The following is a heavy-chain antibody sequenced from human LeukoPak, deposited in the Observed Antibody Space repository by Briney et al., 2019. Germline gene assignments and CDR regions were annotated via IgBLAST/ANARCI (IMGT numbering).Heavy chain of an antibody. D-gene: IGHD2-21*02. J-gene: IGHJ4*02. CDR1: GGSFSSYY. V-gene: IGHV4-34*01. Sequence: SETLSLTCAVYGGSFSSYYWNWIRQPPGKGLEWIGEINHSGSTNYNPSLKSRVSISVDTSKNQVSLKLTSVTAADTAVYYCARGGIVTATLVYWGQGTLVTVSS. CDR3: ARGGIVTATLVY. CDR2: INHSGST.